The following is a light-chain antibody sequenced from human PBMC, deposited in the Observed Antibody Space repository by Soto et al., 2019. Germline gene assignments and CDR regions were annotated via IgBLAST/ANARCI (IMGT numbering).Light chain of an antibody. J-gene: IGLJ1*01. CDR3: SSYAGSNNFDV. V-gene: IGLV2-8*01. CDR2: EVS. Sequence: QSALTQPPSASGSPGQSVTISCTGTSSDVGGYNYVSWYQQHPGKAPKLVIYEVSKRPSAVPDRFSGSKSGNTASLTVSGLQAADEADYYCSSYAGSNNFDVFGTGTKVTVL. CDR1: SSDVGGYNY.